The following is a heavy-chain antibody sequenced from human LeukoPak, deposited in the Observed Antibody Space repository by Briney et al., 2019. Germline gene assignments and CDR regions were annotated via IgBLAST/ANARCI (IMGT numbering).Heavy chain of an antibody. Sequence: ASVKVSCKASGGTFSSYAISWVRQAPGQGLEWMGGIIPIFGTANYAQKFQGRVTITADESTSTAYMELSSLRSEDTAVYYCAVSLGYCSSTSCFDAFDIWGQGTMVTVSS. CDR2: IIPIFGTA. D-gene: IGHD2-2*01. V-gene: IGHV1-69*01. CDR1: GGTFSSYA. CDR3: AVSLGYCSSTSCFDAFDI. J-gene: IGHJ3*02.